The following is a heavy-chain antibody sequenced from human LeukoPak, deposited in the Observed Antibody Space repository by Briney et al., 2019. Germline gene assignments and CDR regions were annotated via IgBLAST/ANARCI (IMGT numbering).Heavy chain of an antibody. V-gene: IGHV3-21*01. Sequence: GGSLRLSCAASGFTFSSYSMNWVRQAPGKGLEWVSSISSSSSYIYYADSVKGRFTISRDNAKNSLYLQMNSLRAEDTAVYYRARRGYCSSTSCYEYYYYGMDVWGKGTTVTVSS. CDR2: ISSSSSYI. D-gene: IGHD2-2*01. J-gene: IGHJ6*04. CDR1: GFTFSSYS. CDR3: ARRGYCSSTSCYEYYYYGMDV.